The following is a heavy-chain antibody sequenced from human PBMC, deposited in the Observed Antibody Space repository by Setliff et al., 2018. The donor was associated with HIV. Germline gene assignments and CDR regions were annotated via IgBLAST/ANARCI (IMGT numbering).Heavy chain of an antibody. Sequence: GGSLRLSCAASGFTFSIYAMSWVRQAPGKGLEWLANINEDGSERNCVDSVKGRFTISKDNAKNSLYLQMNSLRAEDTAVYYCTKGHYTTSGWGQGTLVTVSS. D-gene: IGHD4-4*01. CDR3: TKGHYTTSG. CDR1: GFTFSIYA. J-gene: IGHJ4*02. V-gene: IGHV3-7*01. CDR2: INEDGSER.